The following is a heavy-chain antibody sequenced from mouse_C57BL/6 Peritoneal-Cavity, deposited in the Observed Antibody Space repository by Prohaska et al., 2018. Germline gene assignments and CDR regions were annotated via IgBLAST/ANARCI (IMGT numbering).Heavy chain of an antibody. Sequence: EVKLEESGGGLVQPGGSMKLSCVASGFTFSNYWMNWVRQSPEKGLEWVAQIRLKSDNYATHYAESVKGRFTSSRDESKSSVYLQMNNLRAEDTGIYYCTGGYDVWGTGTTVTVSS. J-gene: IGHJ1*03. CDR2: IRLKSDNYAT. D-gene: IGHD2-2*01. CDR1: GFTFSNYW. V-gene: IGHV6-3*01. CDR3: TGGYDV.